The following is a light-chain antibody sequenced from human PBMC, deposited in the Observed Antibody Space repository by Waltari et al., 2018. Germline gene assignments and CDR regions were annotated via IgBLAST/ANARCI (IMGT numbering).Light chain of an antibody. V-gene: IGLV1-44*01. Sequence: QSVLTQPPSASATPGPRVTIYCSGRDSNLGDNVVNWYQQFPGTAPKLLIYRIDLRPSGVPDRFSASKSGTSASLAISGLQSEDEADYYCATWDDGLGGVWVFGGGTKVTVL. CDR1: DSNLGDNV. CDR3: ATWDDGLGGVWV. CDR2: RID. J-gene: IGLJ3*02.